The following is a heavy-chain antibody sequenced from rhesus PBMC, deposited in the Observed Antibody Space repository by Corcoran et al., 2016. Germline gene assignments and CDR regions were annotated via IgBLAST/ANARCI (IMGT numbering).Heavy chain of an antibody. J-gene: IGHJ4*01. CDR2: IYGRSTST. Sequence: QVQLQESGPGVVKPSETLSLTCAVSGGSISDSYRWNWIRQPPGKGLEWIGYIYGRSTSTTYTPALKSRVTMSKDTSKNQFSLKLTSVTAADTAVYYCASSGWSAFACDNWGQGVLVTVSS. CDR1: GGSISDSYR. V-gene: IGHV4S10*01. D-gene: IGHD6S26*01. CDR3: ASSGWSAFACDN.